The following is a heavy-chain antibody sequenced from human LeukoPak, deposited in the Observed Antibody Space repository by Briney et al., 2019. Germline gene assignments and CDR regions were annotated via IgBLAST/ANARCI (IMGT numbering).Heavy chain of an antibody. D-gene: IGHD2-21*02. CDR2: IYHSGST. Sequence: SDTLSLTCTVSGSSLSSGYYWGWIRQPPGKGLEWIGSIYHSGSTYYNPSLKSRVTISVDTSKNQFSLKLSSVTAADTAVYYCARAYCVGDCTVLHIYFDNWGQGTLVTVSS. CDR3: ARAYCVGDCTVLHIYFDN. J-gene: IGHJ4*02. V-gene: IGHV4-38-2*02. CDR1: GSSLSSGYY.